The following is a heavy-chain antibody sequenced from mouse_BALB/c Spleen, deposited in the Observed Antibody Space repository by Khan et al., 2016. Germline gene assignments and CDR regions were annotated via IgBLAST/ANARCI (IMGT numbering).Heavy chain of an antibody. CDR2: INPTNGYT. V-gene: IGHV1-4*01. CDR1: GYTFTSYT. D-gene: IGHD2-14*01. Sequence: QMQLEESGAELARPGASVKMSCKASGYTFTSYTIHWIKKRPGQGLEWIGYINPTNGYTNYNQKFKDKATLTTDNSSTTAYLQLSSLTSDDSAVYKCVRGGAYHRNGGWFAYWGQGTLVTVSA. J-gene: IGHJ3*01. CDR3: VRGGAYHRNGGWFAY.